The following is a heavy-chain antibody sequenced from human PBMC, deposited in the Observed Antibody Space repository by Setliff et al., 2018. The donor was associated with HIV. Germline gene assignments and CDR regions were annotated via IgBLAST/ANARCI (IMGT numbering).Heavy chain of an antibody. J-gene: IGHJ5*02. V-gene: IGHV4-39*01. CDR3: ARHDFWSGYHNWFDP. D-gene: IGHD3-3*01. CDR1: GGSISSSSNY. CDR2: IYYSGST. Sequence: SETLSLTCTVSGGSISSSSNYWGWIRQPPGKGLEWIGNIYYSGSTYYNPSLKSRVTISVGMSKNQFSLRLTSVTAADTAMYYCARHDFWSGYHNWFDPWGQGTLVTVS.